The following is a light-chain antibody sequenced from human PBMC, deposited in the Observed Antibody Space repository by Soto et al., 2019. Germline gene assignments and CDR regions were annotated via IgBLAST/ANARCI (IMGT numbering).Light chain of an antibody. CDR2: DAS. CDR3: QQRSNWPLT. CDR1: QSVSSY. V-gene: IGKV3-11*01. Sequence: DIVLTQSPATLSLSLGERATLSCRASQSVSSYLAWYQQKPGQAPRLLIYDASNRATGIPARFSVSGSGTDFTLTISSLEPEDFAVYYCQQRSNWPLTFGGGTKVDIK. J-gene: IGKJ4*01.